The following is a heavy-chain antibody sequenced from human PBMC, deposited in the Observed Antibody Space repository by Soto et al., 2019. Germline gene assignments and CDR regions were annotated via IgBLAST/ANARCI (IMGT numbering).Heavy chain of an antibody. D-gene: IGHD6-13*01. CDR2: IYYSGST. V-gene: IGHV4-31*03. Sequence: SETLSLTCTVSGGSISSGGYYWSWIRQHPGKGLEWIGYIYYSGSTYYNPSLKSRVTISVDTSKNQFSLKLSSVTAADTAVYYCPRVLSDSSSFFDPWGQGTLVNV. CDR1: GGSISSGGYY. J-gene: IGHJ5*02. CDR3: PRVLSDSSSFFDP.